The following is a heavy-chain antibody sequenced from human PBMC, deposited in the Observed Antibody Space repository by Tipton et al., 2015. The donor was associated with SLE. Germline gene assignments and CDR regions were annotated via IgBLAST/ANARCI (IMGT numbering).Heavy chain of an antibody. CDR3: ARHGIAAAGFGMDV. J-gene: IGHJ6*02. D-gene: IGHD6-13*01. CDR2: IYYSGST. Sequence: TLSLTCTVSGGSISSSSYYWGWIRQPPGKGLEWIGSIYYSGSTYYNPSLKSRVTISVDTSKNHFSLKLSSVTAADTAVYYCARHGIAAAGFGMDVWGQGSTVTVSS. V-gene: IGHV4-39*01. CDR1: GGSISSSSYY.